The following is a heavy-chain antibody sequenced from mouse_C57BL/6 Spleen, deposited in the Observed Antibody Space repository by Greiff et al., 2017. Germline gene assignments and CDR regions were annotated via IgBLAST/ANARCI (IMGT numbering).Heavy chain of an antibody. D-gene: IGHD1-1*01. Sequence: VQLQQPGAELVKPGASVKLSCKASGYTFTSYWMHWVKQRPGQGLEWIGMIHPNSGSTNYNEKFKSKATLTVDKSYSTAYMQLSSLTSETSAVYYCASPACLFYGSSYNYAMDYWGQGTSVTVSS. CDR3: ASPACLFYGSSYNYAMDY. CDR2: IHPNSGST. V-gene: IGHV1-64*01. J-gene: IGHJ4*01. CDR1: GYTFTSYW.